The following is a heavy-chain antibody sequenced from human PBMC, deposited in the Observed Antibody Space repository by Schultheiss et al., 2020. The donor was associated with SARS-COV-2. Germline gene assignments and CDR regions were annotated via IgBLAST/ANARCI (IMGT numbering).Heavy chain of an antibody. J-gene: IGHJ4*02. CDR3: ARDFSGGSYFDF. CDR1: GGSISSGAFH. V-gene: IGHV4-39*02. CDR2: IYYSGRT. Sequence: SETLSLTCTVSGGSISSGAFHWDWIRQPPGKGLEWVGSIYYSGRTYYNAALRSRVTISVDTSKNQFSLRLSSVTAADRAVYYCARDFSGGSYFDFWGQGTLVTVSS. D-gene: IGHD1-26*01.